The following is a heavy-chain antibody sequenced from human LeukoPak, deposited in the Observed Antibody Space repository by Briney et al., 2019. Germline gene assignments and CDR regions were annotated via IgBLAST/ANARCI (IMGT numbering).Heavy chain of an antibody. CDR1: GFIFSSYW. V-gene: IGHV3-7*01. CDR3: AKTNVAVLLWFGEWDGAFDI. J-gene: IGHJ3*02. Sequence: SGGSLRLSCEASGFIFSSYWMSWVRQAPGKGLEWVANIKQDGSEKYYVDSVKGRLTLSRDNSKNTLYLQMNSLRAEDTAVYYCAKTNVAVLLWFGEWDGAFDIWGQGTMVTVSS. D-gene: IGHD3-10*01. CDR2: IKQDGSEK.